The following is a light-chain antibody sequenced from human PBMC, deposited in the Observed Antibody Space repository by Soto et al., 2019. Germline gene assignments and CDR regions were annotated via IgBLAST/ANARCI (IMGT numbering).Light chain of an antibody. CDR1: QGIRNV. CDR3: QQANSFPRT. CDR2: ATS. Sequence: AIQMTHSPSSLSASVVDRVTISCRASQGIRNVLGWYQQKPGKAPKLLIHATSGLQSGVPSRFSGSGSGTDFTLTISSMQSEDVAAYYCQQANSFPRTFGGGTKVDIK. J-gene: IGKJ4*02. V-gene: IGKV1-6*01.